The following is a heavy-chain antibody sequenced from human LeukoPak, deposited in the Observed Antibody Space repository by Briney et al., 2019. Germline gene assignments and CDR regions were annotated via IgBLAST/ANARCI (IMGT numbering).Heavy chain of an antibody. CDR2: ISTSGDSI. J-gene: IGHJ4*02. CDR3: AKDIWSGHYPHYYFDY. D-gene: IGHD3-3*01. Sequence: GGSLRLSCAASGFTFTSYAMSWVRQAPGKGLEWVSTISTSGDSIYYADSVKGRFTISRGKSKNTLYLQMNSLRAEDTAVYYCAKDIWSGHYPHYYFDYWGQGTLVTVSS. V-gene: IGHV3-23*01. CDR1: GFTFTSYA.